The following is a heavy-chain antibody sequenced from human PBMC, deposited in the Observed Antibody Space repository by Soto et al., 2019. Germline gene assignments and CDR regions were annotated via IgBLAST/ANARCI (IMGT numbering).Heavy chain of an antibody. V-gene: IGHV3-11*01. CDR1: GFTFSDYY. CDR3: ARVYCSSTSCYFPDS. D-gene: IGHD2-2*01. Sequence: GGSLRLSCAASGFTFSDYYMSWIRQAPGKGLEWVSYISSSGSTIYYADSVKGRFTISRDNAKNSLYLQMNSLRAEDTAVYYCARVYCSSTSCYFPDSWGQGTLVTVSS. CDR2: ISSSGSTI. J-gene: IGHJ4*02.